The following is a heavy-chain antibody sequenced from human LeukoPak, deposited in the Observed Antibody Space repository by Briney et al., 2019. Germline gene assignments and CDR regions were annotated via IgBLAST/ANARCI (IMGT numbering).Heavy chain of an antibody. D-gene: IGHD5/OR15-5a*01. V-gene: IGHV4-59*01. J-gene: IGHJ3*02. Sequence: PSETLSLTCTVSGGSISSYYWSWIRQPPGKGLEWIGYIYYSGSTNYNPSLKSRVTISVDTSKNEFSLRLSSVTTADTAVYYCAGRYLRPGAAFDIWGQGTMVTVSS. CDR2: IYYSGST. CDR1: GGSISSYY. CDR3: AGRYLRPGAAFDI.